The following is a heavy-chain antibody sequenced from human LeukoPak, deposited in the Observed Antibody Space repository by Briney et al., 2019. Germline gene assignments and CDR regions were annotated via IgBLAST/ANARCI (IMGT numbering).Heavy chain of an antibody. CDR2: IAGKTHPGTT. Sequence: GGSLRLSCTAAGFTFGDYSISWFRQAPGKGLQWVGFIAGKTHPGTTEYAASVKGRFSISRDDSNSVAYLEMNSLNTEDTAVYFCSRDSYGYQPEFGFAVWGPGTTVTVSS. CDR3: SRDSYGYQPEFGFAV. CDR1: GFTFGDYS. J-gene: IGHJ6*02. V-gene: IGHV3-49*03. D-gene: IGHD5-24*01.